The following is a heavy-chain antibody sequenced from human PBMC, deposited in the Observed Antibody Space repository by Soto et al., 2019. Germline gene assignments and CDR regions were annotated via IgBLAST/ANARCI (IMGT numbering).Heavy chain of an antibody. Sequence: VQLRESGPGLVKPSQTLSLTCTVSGDSISSGNKYWSWLRQPPGKGLEWIGYVFSSGTTYYNPSLKGRVSISLDASENQFSLKFASVTDADSAVYYCARVPSPFDYYYAMDVWGQGTTVTVSS. J-gene: IGHJ6*02. D-gene: IGHD3-16*01. CDR1: GDSISSGNKY. CDR2: VFSSGTT. V-gene: IGHV4-30-4*01. CDR3: ARVPSPFDYYYAMDV.